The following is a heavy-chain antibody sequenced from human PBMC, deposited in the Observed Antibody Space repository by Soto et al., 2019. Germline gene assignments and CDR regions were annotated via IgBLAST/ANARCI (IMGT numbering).Heavy chain of an antibody. CDR2: ISWNSGSI. D-gene: IGHD3-16*02. V-gene: IGHV3-9*01. CDR3: AKDFTFGGVIVSYSFDY. CDR1: GFTFDDYA. Sequence: EVQLVESGGGLVQPGRSLRLSCAASGFTFDDYAMHWVRQAPGKGLEWVSGISWNSGSIGYADSVKGRFTISRDNAKNSLYLQMNSLRAEDTALYYCAKDFTFGGVIVSYSFDYWGQGTLVTVSS. J-gene: IGHJ4*02.